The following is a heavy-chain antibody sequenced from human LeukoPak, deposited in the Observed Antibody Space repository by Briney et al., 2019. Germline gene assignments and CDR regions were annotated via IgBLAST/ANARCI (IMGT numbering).Heavy chain of an antibody. CDR2: ITDSGGAN. Sequence: GGSLRLSCAASGFIFSSHSMNWVRQAPGKGLEWVSYITDSGGANYYADSVMGRFTISRDNAKNSLYLQVSSLRDEDTGIYYCAKDHNWGFDYWGQGTLVTVSS. CDR1: GFIFSSHS. J-gene: IGHJ4*02. D-gene: IGHD3-16*01. CDR3: AKDHNWGFDY. V-gene: IGHV3-48*02.